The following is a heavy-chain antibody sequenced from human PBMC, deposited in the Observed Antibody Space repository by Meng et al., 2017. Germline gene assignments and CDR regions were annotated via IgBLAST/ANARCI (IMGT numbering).Heavy chain of an antibody. V-gene: IGHV1-3*01. CDR3: ARAIAVSGTGRFDY. D-gene: IGHD6-19*01. CDR1: GSTYTTYA. CDR2: INAGNSDT. Sequence: VQIVAESKRPGALVKVSVKASGSTYTTYAIHWLRQAPGPRLEWMGWINAGNSDTKYLQKLQGRVTITRDTSASTVYLEVSSLRSEDTGVYYCARAIAVSGTGRFDYWGQGTLVTVSS. J-gene: IGHJ4*02.